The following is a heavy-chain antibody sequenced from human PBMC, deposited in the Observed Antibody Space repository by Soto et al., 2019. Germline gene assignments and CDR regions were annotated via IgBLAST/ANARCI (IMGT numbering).Heavy chain of an antibody. CDR2: IIPIFGTA. CDR1: GGTFSSYA. CDR3: ARDGFHCSGGSCHRGGMDV. V-gene: IGHV1-69*13. J-gene: IGHJ6*02. Sequence: SVKVSCKASGGTFSSYAISWVRQAPGQGLEWMGGIIPIFGTANYAQKFQGRVTITADESTSTAYMELSSLRSEDTAVYYCARDGFHCSGGSCHRGGMDVWGQGTTVTVS. D-gene: IGHD2-15*01.